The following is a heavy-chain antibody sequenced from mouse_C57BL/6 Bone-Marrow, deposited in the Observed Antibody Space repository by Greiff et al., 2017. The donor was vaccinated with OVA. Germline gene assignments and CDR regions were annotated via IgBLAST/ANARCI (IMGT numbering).Heavy chain of an antibody. D-gene: IGHD3-2*01. CDR3: VRENCERDADSSV. J-gene: IGHJ1*03. CDR2: ISNGGGST. V-gene: IGHV5-12*01. Sequence: EVMLVESGGGLVQPGGSLKLSCAASGFTFSDYYMYWVRQTPEKRLEWVAYISNGGGSTYYPDTVKGRFTISRDNAKNTLYLQMSRLKSEDTAMYYGVRENCERDADSSVCGTGTTVTASS. CDR1: GFTFSDYY.